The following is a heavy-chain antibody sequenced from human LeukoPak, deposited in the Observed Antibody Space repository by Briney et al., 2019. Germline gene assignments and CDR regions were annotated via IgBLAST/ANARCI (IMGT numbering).Heavy chain of an antibody. D-gene: IGHD3-10*01. CDR3: AKVPRSSLGY. V-gene: IGHV3-74*01. Sequence: PGGSLRLSCAASGFTFSSYWMHWVRQAPGKGLVWVSRIDNDGRGTSYADSVKGRFTISRDNSKNTLYLQMNSLRVEDTAIYYCAKVPRSSLGYWGQGTLVTVSS. J-gene: IGHJ4*02. CDR2: IDNDGRGT. CDR1: GFTFSSYW.